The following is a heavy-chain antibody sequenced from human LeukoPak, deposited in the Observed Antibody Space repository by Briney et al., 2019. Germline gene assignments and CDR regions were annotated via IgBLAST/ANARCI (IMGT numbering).Heavy chain of an antibody. D-gene: IGHD1-1*01. V-gene: IGHV1-46*01. CDR2: INPSGGNT. J-gene: IGHJ4*02. Sequence: ASVKVSCKASGYIFTSYYIHWVRQAPGQGLEWMGIINPSGGNTRYAQKFQGRVTTTRDMSTSTVHMELSSLRSEDTAVYYCARGIHRRGTGTGFDYWGQGTLVTVSS. CDR1: GYIFTSYY. CDR3: ARGIHRRGTGTGFDY.